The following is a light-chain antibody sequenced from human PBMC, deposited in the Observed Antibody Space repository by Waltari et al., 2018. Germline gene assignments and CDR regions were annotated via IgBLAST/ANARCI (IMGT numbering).Light chain of an antibody. J-gene: IGKJ3*01. CDR2: WAS. CDR3: QQYYDTPLT. Sequence: DIVMTQSPDSLAVSLGERATINCKSSQSVLYSPNSKNYLAWYQQKPGQPPKLLIYWASTRESGVPDRFTGSGSGTDFTLTISSLQAEDVAVYYCQQYYDTPLTFGPGTKVEIK. CDR1: QSVLYSPNSKNY. V-gene: IGKV4-1*01.